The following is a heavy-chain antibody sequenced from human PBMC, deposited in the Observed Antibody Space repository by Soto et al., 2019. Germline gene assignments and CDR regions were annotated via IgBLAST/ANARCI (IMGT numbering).Heavy chain of an antibody. J-gene: IGHJ4*02. CDR3: TRGGAGRPDY. D-gene: IGHD6-13*01. CDR2: ISGLSATT. CDR1: GFKFTSYG. V-gene: IGHV3-48*02. Sequence: DVVLVSSGGGFVRPGESLRLSCGVSGFKFTSYGMNWVRQAPGKGLEWLSYISGLSATTHYADSVRGRFTVSRDSDMNLLFLHLENVRDEDTAVYYCTRGGAGRPDYWGQGSLVVVSS.